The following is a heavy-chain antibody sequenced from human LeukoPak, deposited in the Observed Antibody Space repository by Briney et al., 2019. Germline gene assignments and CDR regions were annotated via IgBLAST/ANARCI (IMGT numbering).Heavy chain of an antibody. Sequence: GGSLRLSCAASGFTFSSYAMSWVRQAPGKGLQWVSTISGGGGSTYYADSVKGRFTVSRDNSKNTLYLQMSSLRAEDTAIFYCAKGIGGSGSYYALDYWGQGTLVPVSS. CDR1: GFTFSSYA. J-gene: IGHJ4*02. CDR3: AKGIGGSGSYYALDY. CDR2: ISGGGGST. V-gene: IGHV3-23*01. D-gene: IGHD3-10*01.